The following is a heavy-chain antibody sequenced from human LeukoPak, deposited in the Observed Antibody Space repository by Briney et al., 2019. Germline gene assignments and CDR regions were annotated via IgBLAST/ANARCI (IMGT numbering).Heavy chain of an antibody. V-gene: IGHV3-23*01. CDR3: AKEPASSGWFDP. J-gene: IGHJ5*02. CDR2: ISGTGGRT. Sequence: PGGSLRLSCAASELTSSTSWMSWVRQAPGKGLEWVSAISGTGGRTYYADSVKGRFTISRDNSKNTLYLQINSLRAEDTAVYYCAKEPASSGWFDPWGQGTLVAVSS. CDR1: ELTSSTSW. D-gene: IGHD6-19*01.